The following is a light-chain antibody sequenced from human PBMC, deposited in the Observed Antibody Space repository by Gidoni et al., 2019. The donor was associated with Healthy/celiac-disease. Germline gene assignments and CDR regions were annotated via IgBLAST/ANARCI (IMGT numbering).Light chain of an antibody. CDR3: QVWDSSSDHVI. V-gene: IGLV3-21*02. CDR2: DDS. CDR1: NIGSKS. J-gene: IGLJ2*01. Sequence: SYVLPQPPSASVAAGQTARITCGGNNIGSKSVHWYQQKPGQAPVLVVYDDSDRPSGIPERFSGSNSGNTATLTISKVEAGDEADYYCQVWDSSSDHVIFGGGTKLTVL.